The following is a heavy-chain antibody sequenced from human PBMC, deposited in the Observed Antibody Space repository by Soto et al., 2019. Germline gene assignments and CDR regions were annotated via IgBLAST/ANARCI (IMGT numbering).Heavy chain of an antibody. CDR1: GFSLSTRDVG. D-gene: IGHD3-10*01. J-gene: IGHJ4*02. Sequence: QITLKESGPTLVKPTQTLTLTCTFSGFSLSTRDVGVGWIRQPPGKALEWLTLIYWDDYKHYSPSLETRLAITKDTSKNQVVLTMTNMDPVDTATYYCAQKGRGYFDCWGQGTLVTVSS. CDR2: IYWDDYK. V-gene: IGHV2-5*02. CDR3: AQKGRGYFDC.